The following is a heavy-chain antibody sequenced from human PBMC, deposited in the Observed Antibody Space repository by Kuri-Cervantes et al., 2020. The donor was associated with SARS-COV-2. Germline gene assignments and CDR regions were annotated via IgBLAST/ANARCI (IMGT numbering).Heavy chain of an antibody. J-gene: IGHJ6*02. CDR2: ISYDGSNK. D-gene: IGHD3-3*01. Sequence: GGSLRLSCAASGLTFSSYAMHWVRQAPGKGLEWVAVISYDGSNKYYADSVKGRFTISRDNSKNTLYLQMNSLRAEDTAVYYCAKEEKVLRFLEWLGGMDVWGQGTTVTVSS. V-gene: IGHV3-30*04. CDR3: AKEEKVLRFLEWLGGMDV. CDR1: GLTFSSYA.